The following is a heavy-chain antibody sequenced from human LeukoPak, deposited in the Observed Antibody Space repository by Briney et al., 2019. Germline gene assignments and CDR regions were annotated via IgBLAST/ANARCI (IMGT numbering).Heavy chain of an antibody. V-gene: IGHV4-4*07. J-gene: IGHJ4*02. CDR2: IYTSGST. D-gene: IGHD5-18*01. Sequence: SETLSLTCTVSGDPVSSGYYWSWIRQPAGKGLEWIGHIYTSGSTNYNPSLKSRVTMSVDTSKNQFSLKLSSVTAADTAVYYCARASGSRGYSYGPFDYWGQGTLVTVSS. CDR1: GDPVSSGYY. CDR3: ARASGSRGYSYGPFDY.